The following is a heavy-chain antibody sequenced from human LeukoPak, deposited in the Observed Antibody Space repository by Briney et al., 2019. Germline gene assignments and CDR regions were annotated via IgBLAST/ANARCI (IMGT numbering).Heavy chain of an antibody. V-gene: IGHV1-69*13. D-gene: IGHD3-16*01. CDR1: EGTFSSYA. Sequence: SVKVSCKASEGTFSSYAISWVRQAPGQGLEWMGGIILIFGTANYAQKFQGRVTITADESTSTAYMELSSLRSEDTAVYYCAYHYSNRALGAAPPPPEYYYYYMDVWGKGTTVTVSS. CDR3: AYHYSNRALGAAPPPPEYYYYYMDV. J-gene: IGHJ6*03. CDR2: IILIFGTA.